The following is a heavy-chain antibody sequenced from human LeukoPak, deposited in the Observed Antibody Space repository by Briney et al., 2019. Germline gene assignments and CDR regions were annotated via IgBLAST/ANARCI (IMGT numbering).Heavy chain of an antibody. CDR2: ISWNSGSI. J-gene: IGHJ3*02. CDR1: GFTFDDYA. D-gene: IGHD5-12*01. Sequence: GGSLRLSCAASGFTFDDYAMHWVRQAPGKGLEWVSGISWNSGSIGYADSVKGRFTISRDNSKNTLYLQMNSLRAEDTAVYYCAKDLIVATLFGAFDIWGQGTMVTVSS. CDR3: AKDLIVATLFGAFDI. V-gene: IGHV3-9*01.